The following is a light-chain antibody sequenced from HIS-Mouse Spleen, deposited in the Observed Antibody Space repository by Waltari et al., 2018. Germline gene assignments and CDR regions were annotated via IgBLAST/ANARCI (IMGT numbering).Light chain of an antibody. CDR3: SSYTSSSTYV. V-gene: IGLV2-14*03. J-gene: IGLJ1*01. Sequence: QSALTQPASVSGSPGQSITISCTGTSRDAGCYNYVPRYQQHPGKAPKLMIYDVSNRPSGVSNRFSGSKSGNTASLTISGLQAEDEADYYCSSYTSSSTYVFGTGTKVTVL. CDR2: DVS. CDR1: SRDAGCYNY.